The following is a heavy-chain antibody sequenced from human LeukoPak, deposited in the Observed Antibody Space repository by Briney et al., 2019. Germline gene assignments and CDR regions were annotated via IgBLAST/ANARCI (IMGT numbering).Heavy chain of an antibody. V-gene: IGHV3-23*01. D-gene: IGHD5-12*01. J-gene: IGHJ3*02. CDR3: AKDTGVRYSPDAFDI. CDR2: ISGSGGST. CDR1: GFTFSSYA. Sequence: GGSLRLSCAASGFTFSSYAMSWVRQAPGKGLEWVSAISGSGGSTYYADSVKGRFTISRDNSKNTLYLQMNSLRAEDTALYYCAKDTGVRYSPDAFDIWGQGTMVTVSS.